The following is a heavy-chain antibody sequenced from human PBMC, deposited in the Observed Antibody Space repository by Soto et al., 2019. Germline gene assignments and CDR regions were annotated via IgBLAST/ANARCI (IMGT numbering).Heavy chain of an antibody. CDR3: VRVLIAVSRSYYYYGMDV. D-gene: IGHD6-19*01. V-gene: IGHV3-23*01. Sequence: GGSLRLSCAASGFTFSSYAMSWVRQAPGKGLEWVSAISVSGGSTYYADSVKGRFTISRDNSKNTLYLQMNSLRAEDTAVFYCVRVLIAVSRSYYYYGMDVWGQGTTVTVSS. J-gene: IGHJ6*02. CDR2: ISVSGGST. CDR1: GFTFSSYA.